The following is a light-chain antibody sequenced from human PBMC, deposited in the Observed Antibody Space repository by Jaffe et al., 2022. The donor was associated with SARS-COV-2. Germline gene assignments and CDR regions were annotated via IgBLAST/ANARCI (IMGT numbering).Light chain of an antibody. J-gene: IGKJ1*01. CDR3: QQYYNWPT. CDR2: AAS. V-gene: IGKV3-15*01. CDR1: QGVYSD. Sequence: EIVMTQSPVTLSVSPGERATLSCRASQGVYSDLAWYQQKPGQAPRLLIYAASTRATGIPARFSGSGSGTEFVLTINSLQSEDFAVYYCQQYYNWPTFGLGTKVEI.